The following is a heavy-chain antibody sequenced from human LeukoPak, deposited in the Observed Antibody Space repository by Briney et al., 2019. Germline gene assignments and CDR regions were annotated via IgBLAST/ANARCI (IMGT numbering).Heavy chain of an antibody. Sequence: PGRSLRLSCVASGFIFDDYAMHWVRQAPGKGLEWVAVISNDGSNKYYADSVKGRFTISRDNSKNTLYLQMNSLRAEDTAVYYCAKAGMSGSYYFSAFDIWGQGTMVTVSS. J-gene: IGHJ3*02. D-gene: IGHD1-26*01. CDR3: AKAGMSGSYYFSAFDI. CDR2: ISNDGSNK. V-gene: IGHV3-30*18. CDR1: GFIFDDYA.